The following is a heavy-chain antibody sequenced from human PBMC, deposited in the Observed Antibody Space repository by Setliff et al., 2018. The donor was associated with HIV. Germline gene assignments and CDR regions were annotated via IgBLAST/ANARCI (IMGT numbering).Heavy chain of an antibody. CDR2: MNPNSGST. D-gene: IGHD3-3*01. V-gene: IGHV1-8*01. CDR1: GYAFTSYD. Sequence: ASVKVSCKASGYAFTSYDINWVRQAPGRGLEWMGWMNPNSGSTDYAQKFQGRVTITRDTSITTAYMELSSLRSEDTAVYYCARGGFFGVAERRAFANWGQGTLVTVSS. CDR3: ARGGFFGVAERRAFAN. J-gene: IGHJ4*02.